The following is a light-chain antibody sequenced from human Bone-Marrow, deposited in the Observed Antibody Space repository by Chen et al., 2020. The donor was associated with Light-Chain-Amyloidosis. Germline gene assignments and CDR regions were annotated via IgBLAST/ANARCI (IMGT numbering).Light chain of an antibody. CDR3: QSADSSGTYEVI. CDR2: RDT. Sequence: YQITQPPSVAVSPRKTARITSAGDELPTKYAYWYQQKPGQAPVLVIHRDTERPSGISERFSGSSSGTTATLTISGVQAEDEADYHCQSADSSGTYEVIFGGGTKLTVL. J-gene: IGLJ2*01. V-gene: IGLV3-25*03. CDR1: ELPTKY.